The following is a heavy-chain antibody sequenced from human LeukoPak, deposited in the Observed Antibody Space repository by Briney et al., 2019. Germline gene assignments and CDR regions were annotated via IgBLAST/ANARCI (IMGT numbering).Heavy chain of an antibody. CDR2: ISYDGSNK. CDR3: ARDVRQLGFVDY. D-gene: IGHD6-13*01. V-gene: IGHV3-30-3*01. J-gene: IGHJ4*02. CDR1: GFTFSSYA. Sequence: GGSLRLSCAASGFTFSSYAMHWVRQAPGKGLEWVAVISYDGSNKYYADSVKGRFTISRDNSKNTLYLQMNSLRAEDTAVYYCARDVRQLGFVDYWGQGTLVTVSS.